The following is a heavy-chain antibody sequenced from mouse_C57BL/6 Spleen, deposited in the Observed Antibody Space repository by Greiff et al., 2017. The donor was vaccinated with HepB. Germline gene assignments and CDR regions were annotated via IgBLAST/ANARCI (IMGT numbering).Heavy chain of an antibody. CDR3: ARAYYYGSSYRGYYFDY. V-gene: IGHV5-4*01. CDR2: ISDGGSYT. CDR1: GFTFSSYA. Sequence: DVQLVESGGGLVKPGGSLKLSCAASGFTFSSYAMSWVRQTPEKRLEWVATISDGGSYTYYPDNVKGRFTISRDNAKNNLYLQMSHLKSEDTAMYYCARAYYYGSSYRGYYFDYWGQGTTLTVSS. D-gene: IGHD1-1*01. J-gene: IGHJ2*01.